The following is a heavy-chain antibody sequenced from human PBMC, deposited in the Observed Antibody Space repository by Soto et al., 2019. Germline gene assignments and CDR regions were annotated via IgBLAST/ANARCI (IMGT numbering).Heavy chain of an antibody. CDR1: GFIVSNTY. V-gene: IGHV3-66*01. Sequence: GESLKISCTPSGFIVSNTYANWVRQAPGKGLEWVSVISNRGDTHYADSVRGRFSLSRDISDNTLHLQMNNLRVEDTAVYYCAREPRYCRGGSCSITGDAYDIWGQGTMVTVSS. J-gene: IGHJ3*02. D-gene: IGHD2-15*01. CDR3: AREPRYCRGGSCSITGDAYDI. CDR2: ISNRGDT.